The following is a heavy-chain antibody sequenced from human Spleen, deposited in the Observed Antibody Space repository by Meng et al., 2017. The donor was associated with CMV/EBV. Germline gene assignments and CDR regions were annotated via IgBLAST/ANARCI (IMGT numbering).Heavy chain of an antibody. CDR1: GGSMSRSSYC. CDR2: INQSGST. CDR3: ARAFSGSYRYYYYYGMDV. V-gene: IGHV4-39*07. D-gene: IGHD1-26*01. Sequence: GSLRLSCTVSGGSMSRSSYCWGWIRQPPGKGLEWIGEINQSGSTNYNPSLTSRVTISVDTAKNQFSLKLRAVTAADTAVYYCARAFSGSYRYYYYYGMDVWGQGTTVTVSS. J-gene: IGHJ6*02.